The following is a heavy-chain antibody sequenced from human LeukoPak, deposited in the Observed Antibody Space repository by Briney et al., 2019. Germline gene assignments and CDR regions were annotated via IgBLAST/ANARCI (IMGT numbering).Heavy chain of an antibody. Sequence: GGSLRLSCEGSGITLRSYIIHWVRQTPGKGLEWVSYISNRNVVYYADSVKGRFTISRDYTKNSLYLEINSLRAEDTAVYYCARSIEGNGLDVWGQGTTVTVSS. J-gene: IGHJ6*02. V-gene: IGHV3-48*04. D-gene: IGHD6-6*01. CDR3: ARSIEGNGLDV. CDR2: ISNRNVV. CDR1: GITLRSYI.